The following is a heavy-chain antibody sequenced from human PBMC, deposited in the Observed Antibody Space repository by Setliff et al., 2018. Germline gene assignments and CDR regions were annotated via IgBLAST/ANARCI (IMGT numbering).Heavy chain of an antibody. J-gene: IGHJ4*02. CDR2: ISGSGGNT. D-gene: IGHD6-19*01. CDR3: AKLPYSSAWYAY. CDR1: EFTFSNYV. Sequence: GGSLRLSCAASEFTFSNYVMTWVRQAPGKGLEWVSSISGSGGNTHYADSVKGRFTISRDNSKNTLYLQMNSLRAEDTAVYYCAKLPYSSAWYAYWGQGTLVTVSS. V-gene: IGHV3-23*01.